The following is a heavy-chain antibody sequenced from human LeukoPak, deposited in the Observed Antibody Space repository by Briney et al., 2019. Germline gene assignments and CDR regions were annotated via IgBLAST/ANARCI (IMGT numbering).Heavy chain of an antibody. J-gene: IGHJ4*02. Sequence: GGSLRLSCVASGFSFTGNWMSWVRQAPGKGPEWVASIKEGGSEKYYGDSVSGRFTISRDNAKNSLYLQMNSLRAEDTAVYYCAQEGNWGQGTLVTVSS. V-gene: IGHV3-7*01. CDR3: AQEGN. CDR1: GFSFTGNW. CDR2: IKEGGSEK.